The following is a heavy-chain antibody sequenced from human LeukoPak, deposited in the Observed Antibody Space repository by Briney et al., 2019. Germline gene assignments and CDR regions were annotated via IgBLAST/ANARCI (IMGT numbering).Heavy chain of an antibody. CDR1: GFTFSDYY. V-gene: IGHV3-11*06. CDR3: AGEMVRGVNLDY. J-gene: IGHJ4*02. D-gene: IGHD3-10*01. Sequence: GGSLRLSCAASGFTFSDYYMSWIRQAPGKGLEWVSSISSSSSYIYYANSVKGRFTISRDNAKNSLYLQMNSLRAEDTAVYYCAGEMVRGVNLDYWGQGTLVTVSS. CDR2: ISSSSSYI.